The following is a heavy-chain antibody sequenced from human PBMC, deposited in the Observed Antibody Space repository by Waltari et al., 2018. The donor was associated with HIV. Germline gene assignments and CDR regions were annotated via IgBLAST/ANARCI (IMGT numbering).Heavy chain of an antibody. Sequence: EVQLVESGGNLTRPGGSLRLSCVGSGFIVSDNYMSWVRQAPGKGPGCVSVHKSKENHLVGGPLKVVFTAFRDNSKNTLSLHMNTLIVDYTAVYYCARMQRVYGSEQSRYFAFGMDVWGQATTVTVAS. CDR3: ARMQRVYGSEQSRYFAFGMDV. V-gene: IGHV3-53*01. D-gene: IGHD3-16*02. J-gene: IGHJ6*02. CDR2: HKSKENH. CDR1: GFIVSDNY.